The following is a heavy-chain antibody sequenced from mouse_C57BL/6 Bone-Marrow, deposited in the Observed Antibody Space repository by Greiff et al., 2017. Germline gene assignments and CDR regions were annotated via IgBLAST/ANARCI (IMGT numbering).Heavy chain of an antibody. CDR2: IWRGGST. Sequence: QVQLKQSGPGLVQPSPSLSITCTVSGFSLTSSGVHWVRQSPGKGLEWLGVIWRGGSTDYNAAFISRLSISKDNSKSQVFFKMNSLQADDTAIYYCARNFNEGFAYWGQGTLVTVSA. CDR3: ARNFNEGFAY. CDR1: GFSLTSSG. V-gene: IGHV2-2*01. J-gene: IGHJ3*01.